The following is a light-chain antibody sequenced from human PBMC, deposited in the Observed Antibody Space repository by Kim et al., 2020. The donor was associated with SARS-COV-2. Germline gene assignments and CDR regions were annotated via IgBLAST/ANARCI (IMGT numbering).Light chain of an antibody. V-gene: IGLV2-11*01. Sequence: QSALTQPRSVSGSPGQSVTISCTGTSSDVGGYNYVSWYQQHPGKAPKLMIYGVSKRPSGVPDRFSGSKSGNTASLTVSGLQAEDEADYYCWSYAGSSVVFGRGTQLTVL. CDR1: SSDVGGYNY. J-gene: IGLJ2*01. CDR3: WSYAGSSVV. CDR2: GVS.